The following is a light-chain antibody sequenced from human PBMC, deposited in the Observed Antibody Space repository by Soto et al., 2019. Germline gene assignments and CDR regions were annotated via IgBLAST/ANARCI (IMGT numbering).Light chain of an antibody. V-gene: IGLV2-14*01. CDR1: GSDIGAYNY. Sequence: QSVLTQPASLSGSPGQSITISCTGSGSDIGAYNYVSWYQQHPGKAPKLLIHGVTRRPSGVSSRFSASKSAYTASLTISGLQAEDEATYFCSSFTTSYFYVFGPGTKVTVL. J-gene: IGLJ1*01. CDR2: GVT. CDR3: SSFTTSYFYV.